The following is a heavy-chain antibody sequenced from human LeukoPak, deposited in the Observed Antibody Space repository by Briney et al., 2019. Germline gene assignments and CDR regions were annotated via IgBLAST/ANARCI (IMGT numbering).Heavy chain of an antibody. Sequence: GGSLRLSCAASGFTFSSYAMSWVRQAPGKGLEWVSAISGSGGSTYYADSVKGRFTISRDNSKNTLYLQMNSLRAEDTAVYYWAKQGSGIVVVPFDYWGKGTLVTVSS. J-gene: IGHJ4*02. CDR2: ISGSGGST. CDR3: AKQGSGIVVVPFDY. CDR1: GFTFSSYA. V-gene: IGHV3-23*01. D-gene: IGHD3-22*01.